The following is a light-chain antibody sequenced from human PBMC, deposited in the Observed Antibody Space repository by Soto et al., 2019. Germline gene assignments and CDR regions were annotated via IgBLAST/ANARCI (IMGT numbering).Light chain of an antibody. J-gene: IGLJ2*01. Sequence: QPVLTQPASVSGSPGQSITISCTGTSSDVGGHDFVSWYQHHPGKAPKLIIYEVSNRPSGLSNRFSGSKSGNTASLTISGLQAEDEADYYCSSFTSTSTLLFGGGTKLTVL. CDR2: EVS. CDR3: SSFTSTSTLL. CDR1: SSDVGGHDF. V-gene: IGLV2-14*01.